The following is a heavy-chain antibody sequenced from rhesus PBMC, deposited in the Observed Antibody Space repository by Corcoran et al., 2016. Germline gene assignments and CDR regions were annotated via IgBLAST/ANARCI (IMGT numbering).Heavy chain of an antibody. D-gene: IGHD4-29*01. CDR3: ERDMKYGNFYGLDS. CDR1: GASISTYW. J-gene: IGHJ6*01. V-gene: IGHV4-80*01. CDR2: INGNSGKT. Sequence: QVQLQESGPGLVKPSETLSLTCAVSGASISTYWWSGNRQSPGKGLEWIGEINGNSGKTYYNPSLKSRGTISKDASKNQFSLKVNSVTAADTAVYYCERDMKYGNFYGLDSWGQGVVVTVSS.